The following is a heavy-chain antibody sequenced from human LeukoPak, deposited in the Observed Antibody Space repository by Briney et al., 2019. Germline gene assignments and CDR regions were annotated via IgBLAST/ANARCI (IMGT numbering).Heavy chain of an antibody. V-gene: IGHV3-30-3*01. Sequence: PTGRSLRLSCAASGFTFSSYAMHWVRQAPGKGLEWVAVISYDGSNKYYADSVKGRFTISRDNSKNTLYLQMNSLRAEDTAVYYCARDSSLSSGYYPDYWGQGTLVTVSS. D-gene: IGHD3-22*01. CDR1: GFTFSSYA. CDR3: ARDSSLSSGYYPDY. J-gene: IGHJ4*02. CDR2: ISYDGSNK.